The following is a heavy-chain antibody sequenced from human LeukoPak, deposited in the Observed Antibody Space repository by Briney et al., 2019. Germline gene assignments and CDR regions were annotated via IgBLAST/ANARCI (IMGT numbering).Heavy chain of an antibody. J-gene: IGHJ6*02. V-gene: IGHV4-31*03. CDR2: IYYSGST. CDR3: ARATRVFGVVIMGPNYYYGMDV. D-gene: IGHD3-3*01. CDR1: GGSISSGGYY. Sequence: SQTLSLTCTVSGGSISSGGYYWSWIRQHPGKGLEWFGYIYYSGSTYYNPSLKSRVTISVDTSKNQFSLKLSSVTAADTAVYYCARATRVFGVVIMGPNYYYGMDVWGQGTTVTVSS.